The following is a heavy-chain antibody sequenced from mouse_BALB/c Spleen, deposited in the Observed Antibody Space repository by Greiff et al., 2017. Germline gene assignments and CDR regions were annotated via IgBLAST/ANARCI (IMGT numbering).Heavy chain of an antibody. D-gene: IGHD2-3*01. V-gene: IGHV14-4*02. CDR1: GFNFTDYY. CDR2: IDPDNGDT. Sequence: EVQLQQSGAELVRPGASVNLSCTASGFNFTDYYMHWVKQRPEQGLEWIGWIDPDNGDTEYAPKFQGKATMTADTSSNTAYLQLSSLTSEDTAVYYCDAVDGYYVGYWGQGTTLTVSS. CDR3: DAVDGYYVGY. J-gene: IGHJ2*01.